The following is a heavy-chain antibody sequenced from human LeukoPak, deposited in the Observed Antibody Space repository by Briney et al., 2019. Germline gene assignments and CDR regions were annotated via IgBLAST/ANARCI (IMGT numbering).Heavy chain of an antibody. V-gene: IGHV1-2*02. CDR1: GYTFTGYY. Sequence: GASVKVSCKASGYTFTGYYMHWVRQAPGQGLEWMGWINPNSGGTNYAQKFQGRFTRTRHTSISTAYMELSRLRSDDTAVYYCARDSYLRDSSSSSAFDIWGQGTMVTVSS. CDR3: ARDSYLRDSSSSSAFDI. D-gene: IGHD6-6*01. J-gene: IGHJ3*02. CDR2: INPNSGGT.